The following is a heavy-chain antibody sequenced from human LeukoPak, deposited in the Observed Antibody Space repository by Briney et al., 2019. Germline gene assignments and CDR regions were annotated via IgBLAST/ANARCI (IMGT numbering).Heavy chain of an antibody. CDR3: VRPKHSSTSWLHYGMDV. Sequence: GGSLRLSCTVSGFTVSSNHMTWVRQAPGKGLEWVSLIYSGGGTYYADSVKGRFTISRDSSRETLYLQMNNLRAEDTAVYYCVRPKHSSTSWLHYGMDVWGQGTTVTVSS. CDR1: GFTVSSNH. CDR2: IYSGGGT. D-gene: IGHD2-2*01. V-gene: IGHV3-66*04. J-gene: IGHJ6*02.